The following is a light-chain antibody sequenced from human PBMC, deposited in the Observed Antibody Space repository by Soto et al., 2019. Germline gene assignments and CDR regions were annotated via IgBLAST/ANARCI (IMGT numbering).Light chain of an antibody. V-gene: IGKV1-5*01. J-gene: IGKJ1*01. CDR3: QQYNTYLS. CDR2: HAS. Sequence: DIVLTQSPGTLSASVGNRVTISCRASQSISRWLAWYQQKPGKAPTLLLYHASSLESGVPSRFSGSGSGTEFTLTISSLQPDDVATYYCQQYNTYLSFGQGTKVELK. CDR1: QSISRW.